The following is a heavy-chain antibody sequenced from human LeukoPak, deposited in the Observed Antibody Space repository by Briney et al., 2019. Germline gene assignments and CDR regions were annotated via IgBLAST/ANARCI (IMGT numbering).Heavy chain of an antibody. J-gene: IGHJ4*02. CDR2: IKSKTDGGTT. CDR1: GFTFSNAW. Sequence: GGSLRLSCAASGFTFSNAWMSWVRQAPGRGLEWVGRIKSKTDGGTTDYAAPVKGRFTISRDDSKNTLYLQMNSLKTEDTAVYYCTTARTNYYDSSGYYGNWGQGTLVTVSS. CDR3: TTARTNYYDSSGYYGN. D-gene: IGHD3-22*01. V-gene: IGHV3-15*01.